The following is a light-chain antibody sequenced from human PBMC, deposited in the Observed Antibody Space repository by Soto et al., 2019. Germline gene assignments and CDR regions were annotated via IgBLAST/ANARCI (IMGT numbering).Light chain of an antibody. Sequence: VKTQTPATRCVWQGGRSRLSRRPSHSVSTDLAWYQQRPGQAPRLLIYGASTRATGIPARFTGSGSGTEFHLTNSSLQSEDSAVYYCQQYNSWPPITFPQGARLEIK. J-gene: IGKJ5*01. CDR1: HSVSTD. CDR2: GAS. V-gene: IGKV3-15*01. CDR3: QQYNSWPPIT.